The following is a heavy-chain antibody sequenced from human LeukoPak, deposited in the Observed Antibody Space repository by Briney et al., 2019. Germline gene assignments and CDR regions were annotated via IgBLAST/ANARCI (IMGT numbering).Heavy chain of an antibody. J-gene: IGHJ4*02. CDR1: GGSISSYY. D-gene: IGHD2-15*01. V-gene: IGHV4-59*08. Sequence: SETLSLTCTVSGGSISSYYWSWIRQPPGKGLGWIGYIYYSGNTDSNPSLKSRVTISVDTSKNQFSLKLSSVTAADTAVYYRARTYCSGGSCHFDYWGQGTLVTVSS. CDR2: IYYSGNT. CDR3: ARTYCSGGSCHFDY.